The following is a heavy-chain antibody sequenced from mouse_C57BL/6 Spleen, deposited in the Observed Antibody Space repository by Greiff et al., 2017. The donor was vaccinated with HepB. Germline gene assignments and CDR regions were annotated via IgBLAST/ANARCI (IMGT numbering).Heavy chain of an antibody. CDR1: GYTFTGFW. D-gene: IGHD1-1*01. J-gene: IGHJ3*01. Sequence: QVQLQQSGAELMKPGASVKLSCKATGYTFTGFWIEWVKQRPGHGLEWIGEILPGSGSTNYNEKFKGKATFTADTSSNTAYMQLSSLPTEDSAIYYCARGDGSRGSAYWGQGTLVTVSA. CDR2: ILPGSGST. CDR3: ARGDGSRGSAY. V-gene: IGHV1-9*01.